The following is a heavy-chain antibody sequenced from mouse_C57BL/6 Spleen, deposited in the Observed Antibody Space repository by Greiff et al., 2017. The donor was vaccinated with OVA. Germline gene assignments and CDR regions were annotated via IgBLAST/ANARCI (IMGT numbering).Heavy chain of an antibody. CDR3: ARRVYYSTMDY. V-gene: IGHV1-26*01. J-gene: IGHJ4*01. CDR1: GYTFTDYY. Sequence: EVQLQQSGPELVKPGASVKISCKASGYTFTDYYMNWVKQSHGKSLEWIGDINPNNGGTSYNQKFKGKATLTVDKSSSTAYMELRSLTSEDSAVYYCARRVYYSTMDYWGQGTSVTVSS. CDR2: INPNNGGT. D-gene: IGHD2-5*01.